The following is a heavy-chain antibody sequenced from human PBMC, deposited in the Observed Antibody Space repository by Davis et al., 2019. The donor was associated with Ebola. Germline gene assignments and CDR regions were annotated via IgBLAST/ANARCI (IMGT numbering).Heavy chain of an antibody. V-gene: IGHV1-2*02. D-gene: IGHD2-15*01. CDR1: GYTFTGYY. Sequence: ASVKVSCKASGYTFTGYYMHWVRQAPGQGLEWMGWINPNSGGTNYAQKFQGRVTITRNTSISTAYMELSSLRSEDTAVYYCARRTRSGRDWFDPWGQGTLVTVSS. CDR2: INPNSGGT. J-gene: IGHJ5*02. CDR3: ARRTRSGRDWFDP.